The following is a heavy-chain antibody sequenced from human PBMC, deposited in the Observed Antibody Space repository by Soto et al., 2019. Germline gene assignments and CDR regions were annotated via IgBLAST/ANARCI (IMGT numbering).Heavy chain of an antibody. CDR2: INHSGST. Sequence: SETLSLTCAVYGGSFSGYYWSWIRQPPGKGLEWIGEINHSGSTNYNPSLKSRVTISVDTSKNQFSLKLSSVTAADTAVYYCARGEKYSSSSLYYFDYWGQGTLVTVSS. V-gene: IGHV4-34*01. CDR3: ARGEKYSSSSLYYFDY. CDR1: GGSFSGYY. D-gene: IGHD6-6*01. J-gene: IGHJ4*02.